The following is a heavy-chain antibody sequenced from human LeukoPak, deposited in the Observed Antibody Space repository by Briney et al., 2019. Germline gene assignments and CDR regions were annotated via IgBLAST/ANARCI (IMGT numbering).Heavy chain of an antibody. CDR3: ARGDYYDSSSYYHEPDY. Sequence: KASETLSLTCAVYGGSFSGYYWSWIRQPPGKGLEWIGEINHSGGTNYNPSLKSRVTISVDTSKNQFSLKLSSVTAADTAVYYCARGDYYDSSSYYHEPDYWGQGTLVTVSS. J-gene: IGHJ4*02. CDR1: GGSFSGYY. D-gene: IGHD3-22*01. CDR2: INHSGGT. V-gene: IGHV4-34*01.